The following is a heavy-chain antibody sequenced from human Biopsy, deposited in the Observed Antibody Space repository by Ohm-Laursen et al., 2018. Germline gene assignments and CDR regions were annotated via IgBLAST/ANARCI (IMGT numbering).Heavy chain of an antibody. J-gene: IGHJ6*02. V-gene: IGHV1-46*01. Sequence: ASVKVSCKASGYTFIGYYIHWVRQAPGQGLEWMGVISPSGATTSFSQKFQGRITMTRDTSTGTVYMDLNSLGSEDTAVYYCARAGVGSDGTDSYYYGMDVWGPETTVTVSS. D-gene: IGHD5-24*01. CDR3: ARAGVGSDGTDSYYYGMDV. CDR2: ISPSGATT. CDR1: GYTFIGYY.